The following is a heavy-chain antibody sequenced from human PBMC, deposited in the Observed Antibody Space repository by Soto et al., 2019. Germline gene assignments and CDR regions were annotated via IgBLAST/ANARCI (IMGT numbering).Heavy chain of an antibody. V-gene: IGHV3-23*01. Sequence: PRGSLRLSCAASGFTFSSYAMSWVRQAPGKGLEWVSAISGSGGSTYYADSVKGRFTISRDNSKNTLYLQMNSLRAEDTAVYYCAKDAPYIAAAGTVGVYYYYGMDVWGQGTTVTVSS. CDR3: AKDAPYIAAAGTVGVYYYYGMDV. CDR1: GFTFSSYA. D-gene: IGHD6-13*01. J-gene: IGHJ6*02. CDR2: ISGSGGST.